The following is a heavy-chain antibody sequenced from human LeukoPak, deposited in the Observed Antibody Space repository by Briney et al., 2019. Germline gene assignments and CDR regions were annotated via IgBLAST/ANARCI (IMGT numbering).Heavy chain of an antibody. CDR2: IRGKAYGETT. Sequence: GESLRLSCTVSGFPFGDYHMTWFRQAPGKGLEWVGGIRGKAYGETTQYAASVKGRFSISRDDSKSIAYLQMNSLRTEDTAVYYCTRDGRGSNFDYWGQGTLVTVSS. CDR3: TRDGRGSNFDY. CDR1: GFPFGDYH. D-gene: IGHD2-15*01. V-gene: IGHV3-49*03. J-gene: IGHJ4*02.